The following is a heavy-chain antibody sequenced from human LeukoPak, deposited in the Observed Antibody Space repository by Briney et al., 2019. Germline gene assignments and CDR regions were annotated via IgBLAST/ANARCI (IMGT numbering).Heavy chain of an antibody. V-gene: IGHV1-69*05. CDR1: GGTFSSYA. CDR2: IIPIFGTA. CDR3: ASSDYDSSGYYYPYWFDY. J-gene: IGHJ4*02. Sequence: SVKVSCKASGGTFSSYAISWVRQAPGQGLEWMGGIIPIFGTANYAQKFQGRVTITTDESTSTAYMELSSLRSEDTAVYYCASSDYDSSGYYYPYWFDYWGQGNLVTVSS. D-gene: IGHD3-22*01.